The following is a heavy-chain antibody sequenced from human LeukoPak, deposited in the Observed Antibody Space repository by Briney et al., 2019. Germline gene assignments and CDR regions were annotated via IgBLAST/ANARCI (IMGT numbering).Heavy chain of an antibody. V-gene: IGHV1-46*01. CDR2: INPSGDTT. CDR1: GYTFTNYY. Sequence: ASVKVSCKASGYTFTNYYLHWVRQAPGQGXAWMGIINPSGDTTRYVEKFQGRVTMTRDTSASTVYMELSSLRSEDTAVYYCARGGYSESFYNPRSYGMDVWGQGTTVIVSS. J-gene: IGHJ6*02. CDR3: ARGGYSESFYNPRSYGMDV. D-gene: IGHD3-10*01.